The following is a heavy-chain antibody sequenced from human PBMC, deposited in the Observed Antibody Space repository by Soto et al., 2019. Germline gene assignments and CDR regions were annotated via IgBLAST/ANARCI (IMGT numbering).Heavy chain of an antibody. J-gene: IGHJ4*02. V-gene: IGHV4-30-4*01. CDR2: IYYSGST. D-gene: IGHD1-26*01. CDR1: GGSISSGDYY. CDR3: ARDWSVGATNYFDY. Sequence: PSETLSLTCTVSGGSISSGDYYWSWIRQPPGKGLEWIGYIYYSGSTYYNPSLKSRVTISVDTSKNQFSLKLSSVTAADKAVYYCARDWSVGATNYFDYWGQGTLVTVSS.